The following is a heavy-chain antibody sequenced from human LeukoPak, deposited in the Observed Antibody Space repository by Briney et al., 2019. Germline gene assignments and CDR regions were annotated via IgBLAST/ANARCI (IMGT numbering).Heavy chain of an antibody. CDR2: IYYSGST. CDR1: GGSISSSSYY. J-gene: IGHJ5*02. Sequence: SETLSLTCTVSGGSISSSSYYWGWIRQPPGKGLEWIGSIYYSGSTYYNPSLKSRVTISVDTSKNQFSLKLSSVTAADTAVYYCARGSSGSEGFDPWGQGTLVTVSS. D-gene: IGHD6-19*01. V-gene: IGHV4-39*01. CDR3: ARGSSGSEGFDP.